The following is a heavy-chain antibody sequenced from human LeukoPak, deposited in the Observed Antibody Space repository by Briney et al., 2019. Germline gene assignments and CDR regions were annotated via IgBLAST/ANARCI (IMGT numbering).Heavy chain of an antibody. CDR3: ARGGRSSSWYVLNFDY. CDR2: ISAYNGNT. CDR1: GYTFASYG. V-gene: IGHV1-18*01. J-gene: IGHJ4*02. Sequence: ASVKVSCKASGYTFASYGISWVRQAPGQGLEWMGWISAYNGNTNYAQKLQGRVTMTTDTSTSTAYMELRSLRSDDTAVYYCARGGRSSSWYVLNFDYWGQGTLVTVSS. D-gene: IGHD6-13*01.